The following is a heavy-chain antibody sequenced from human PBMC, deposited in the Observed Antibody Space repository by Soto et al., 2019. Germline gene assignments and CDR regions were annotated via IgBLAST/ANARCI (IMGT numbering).Heavy chain of an antibody. CDR2: ISSNGGST. J-gene: IGHJ4*02. Sequence: GGSLRLSCAASGFTFSSYAMHWVRQAPGKGLEYVSAISSNGGSTYYANSVKGRFTISRDNSKNTLYLQMGSLRAEDMAVYYCARGDCSSTSCYAGILDEWGQGTLVTVSS. CDR3: ARGDCSSTSCYAGILDE. D-gene: IGHD2-2*01. V-gene: IGHV3-64*01. CDR1: GFTFSSYA.